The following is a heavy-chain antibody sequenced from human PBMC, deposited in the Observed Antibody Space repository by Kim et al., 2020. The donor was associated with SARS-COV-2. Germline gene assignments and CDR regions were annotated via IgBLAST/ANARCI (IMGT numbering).Heavy chain of an antibody. CDR3: AKDLIPRNIAVAGTNQAY. J-gene: IGHJ4*02. V-gene: IGHV3-23*01. D-gene: IGHD6-19*01. Sequence: KGRFTISRDNSKNTLYLQMNSLRAEDTAVYYCAKDLIPRNIAVAGTNQAYWGQGTLVTVSS.